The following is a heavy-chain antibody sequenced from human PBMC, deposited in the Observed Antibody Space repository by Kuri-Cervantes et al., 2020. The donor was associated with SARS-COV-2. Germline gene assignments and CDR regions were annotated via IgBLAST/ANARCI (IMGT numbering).Heavy chain of an antibody. V-gene: IGHV1-18*01. CDR1: GYTFTSYG. CDR3: AREGVGGDYFDY. Sequence: ASVKVSCKASGYTFTSYGISWVRQAPGQGLGWVGWVSGYNDKTNYAQKLQGRVTMTTDTSTSTAYMELRSLRSNDTAVYYCAREGVGGDYFDYWGQGTLVTVSS. CDR2: VSGYNDKT. J-gene: IGHJ4*02. D-gene: IGHD3-16*01.